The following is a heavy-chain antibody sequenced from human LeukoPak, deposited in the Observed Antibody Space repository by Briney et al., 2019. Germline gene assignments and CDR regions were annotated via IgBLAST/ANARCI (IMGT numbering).Heavy chain of an antibody. J-gene: IGHJ6*02. V-gene: IGHV4-59*01. Sequence: KPSETLSLTCTASGGSISSYYWSWIRQPPGKGLEWIGYIYYSGSTNYNPSLKSRVTISVDTSKNQFSLKLGSVTAADTAVYYCARADGSGSYGYGMDVWGQGTTVTVSS. D-gene: IGHD3-10*01. CDR3: ARADGSGSYGYGMDV. CDR1: GGSISSYY. CDR2: IYYSGST.